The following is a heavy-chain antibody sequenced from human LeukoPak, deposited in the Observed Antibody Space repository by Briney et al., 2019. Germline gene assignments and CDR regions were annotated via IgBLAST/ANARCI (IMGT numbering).Heavy chain of an antibody. CDR3: ARSPPTLSSNSSPFDY. V-gene: IGHV1-2*02. CDR2: INPNSGGT. CDR1: GYTFAGYY. D-gene: IGHD6-6*01. J-gene: IGHJ4*02. Sequence: GASVKVSCKTSGYTFAGYYVHWVRQAPGQGLEWMGWINPNSGGTNYAQKFQGRVTMTRDTPIRTAYMELSRLRSDDTAVYYCARSPPTLSSNSSPFDYWGRGTLATVSS.